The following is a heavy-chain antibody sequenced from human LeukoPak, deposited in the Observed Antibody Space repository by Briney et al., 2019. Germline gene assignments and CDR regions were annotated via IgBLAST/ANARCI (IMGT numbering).Heavy chain of an antibody. CDR2: IRYDESDK. J-gene: IGHJ4*01. CDR3: AKGKGCSSTSCYSFDY. V-gene: IGHV3-30*02. D-gene: IGHD2-2*01. Sequence: GGSLSPPGVASGFTFSSYGFHWVAKAPGKGLEGGAFIRYDESDKYYPDSVKGRFTISRDTSKNTLYLQMNSLRAEDTAVYYCAKGKGCSSTSCYSFDYWGQGTLVTVSS. CDR1: GFTFSSYG.